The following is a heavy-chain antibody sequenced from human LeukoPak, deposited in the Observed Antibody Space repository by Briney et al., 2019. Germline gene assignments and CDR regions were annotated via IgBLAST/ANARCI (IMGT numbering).Heavy chain of an antibody. Sequence: PSETLSLTCAVYGGSFSGYYWNWIRQPPGKGLEWLGEISHSGNTKYNPSLKSRVAMSVDTSKNHFSLKLSSVTAADTAVYYCAMSVTSEGHRIRNYWGQGTLVTVSS. D-gene: IGHD4-11*01. CDR3: AMSVTSEGHRIRNY. V-gene: IGHV4-34*01. CDR1: GGSFSGYY. J-gene: IGHJ4*02. CDR2: ISHSGNT.